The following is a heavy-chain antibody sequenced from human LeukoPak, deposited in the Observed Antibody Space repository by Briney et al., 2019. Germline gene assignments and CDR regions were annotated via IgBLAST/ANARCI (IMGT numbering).Heavy chain of an antibody. D-gene: IGHD3-10*01. CDR1: GGTFSSYA. CDR2: IIPIFGTA. CDR3: ASKRAYGSGSYYRNYYYYYMDV. V-gene: IGHV1-69*13. Sequence: SVKVSCKASGGTFSSYAISWVRQAPGQGLEWMGGIIPIFGTANYAQKFQGRVTITADESTSTAYMELSSLRSEDTAVYYCASKRAYGSGSYYRNYYYYYMDVWGKGTTVTISS. J-gene: IGHJ6*03.